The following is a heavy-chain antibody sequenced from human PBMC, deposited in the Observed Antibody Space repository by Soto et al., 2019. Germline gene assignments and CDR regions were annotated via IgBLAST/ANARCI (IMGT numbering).Heavy chain of an antibody. CDR3: ARSYGTAHDAFDI. J-gene: IGHJ3*02. CDR1: GFTFSSYA. Sequence: QVQLVESGGGVVQPGRSLRLSCAASGFTFSSYAMHWVRQAPGKGLEWVAVISYDGSNKYYADSVKGRFTISRDNSKNPLYLQMNSLRAEDTAVYYCARSYGTAHDAFDIWGQGTMVTVSS. V-gene: IGHV3-30-3*01. D-gene: IGHD2-21*01. CDR2: ISYDGSNK.